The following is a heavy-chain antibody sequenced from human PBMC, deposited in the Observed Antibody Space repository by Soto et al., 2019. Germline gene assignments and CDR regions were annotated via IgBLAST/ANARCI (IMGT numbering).Heavy chain of an antibody. D-gene: IGHD6-6*01. V-gene: IGHV3-53*01. CDR2: IYIGGST. Sequence: XGSLRLTGPASGLTVSRNNMSWVRQAPGKGLEWVSVIYIGGSTYYADSVKGRFTISRDNSKNTLYIQMNSLRAEDTAVYYCARDYRSSSSLWGQGTLVTVSS. CDR1: GLTVSRNN. J-gene: IGHJ4*02. CDR3: ARDYRSSSSL.